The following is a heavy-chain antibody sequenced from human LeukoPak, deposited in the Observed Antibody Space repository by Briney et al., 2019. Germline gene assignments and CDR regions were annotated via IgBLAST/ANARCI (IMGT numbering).Heavy chain of an antibody. V-gene: IGHV4-30-2*01. CDR2: IYHSGST. Sequence: SETLSLTCAVSGGSISSGGYSWSWIRQPPGEGLEWIGYIYHSGSTYYNPSLKSRVTISVDRSKNQFSLKLSSVTAADTAVYYCARGAPVVVVAAIPRWFDPWGQGTLVTVSS. J-gene: IGHJ5*02. CDR1: GGSISSGGYS. CDR3: ARGAPVVVVAAIPRWFDP. D-gene: IGHD2-15*01.